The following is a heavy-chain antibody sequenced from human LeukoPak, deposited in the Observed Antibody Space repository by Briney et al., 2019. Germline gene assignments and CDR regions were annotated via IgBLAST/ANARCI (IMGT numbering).Heavy chain of an antibody. V-gene: IGHV1-18*01. D-gene: IGHD2-2*01. J-gene: IGHJ3*02. CDR1: GYTFTSYG. Sequence: GASVKVSCKASGYTFTSYGISWVRQAPGQGLEWMGWISAYNGNTNYAQKLQGRVTMTTDTSTSTAYMELRSLRSDDTAVYYCARASIVVVPAAIVAFDIWGQGTMVTASS. CDR3: ARASIVVVPAAIVAFDI. CDR2: ISAYNGNT.